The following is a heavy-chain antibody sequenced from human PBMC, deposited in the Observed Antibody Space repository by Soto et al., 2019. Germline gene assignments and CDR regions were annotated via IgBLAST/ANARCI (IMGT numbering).Heavy chain of an antibody. CDR2: IIPILGIA. D-gene: IGHD3-16*01. CDR1: GGTFSSYT. CDR3: ASSFLGDYYDYYYMDV. V-gene: IGHV1-69*02. J-gene: IGHJ6*03. Sequence: QVQLVQSGAEVKKPGSSVKVSCKASGGTFSSYTISWVRQAPGQGLEWMGRIIPILGIANYAQKFQGRVKITADKLPSTAYMELSGLRSEDTVVYYCASSFLGDYYDYYYMDVWGKGTTVTVSS.